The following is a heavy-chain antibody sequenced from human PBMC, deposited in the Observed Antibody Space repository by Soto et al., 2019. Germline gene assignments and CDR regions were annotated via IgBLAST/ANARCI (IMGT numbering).Heavy chain of an antibody. CDR3: ARGVGSGSYYNQYNWFDP. D-gene: IGHD3-10*01. J-gene: IGHJ5*02. CDR2: ISAYNGNT. Sequence: ASVKVSCKASGYTITNYGISWVRQAPGQGLEWMGWISAYNGNTKYAQKLQGRVTMTTDTSTSTAYMELRSLRSDDTAVYYCARGVGSGSYYNQYNWFDPWGQGTLVTVSS. CDR1: GYTITNYG. V-gene: IGHV1-18*01.